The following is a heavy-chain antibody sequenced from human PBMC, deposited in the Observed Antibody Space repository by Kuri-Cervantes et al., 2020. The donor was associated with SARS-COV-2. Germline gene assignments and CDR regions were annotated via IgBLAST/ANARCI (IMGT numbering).Heavy chain of an antibody. CDR3: AKDGWGSGFDY. CDR1: GITFSNSD. D-gene: IGHD5-24*01. J-gene: IGHJ4*02. V-gene: IGHV3-35*01. CDR2: VSWNGSRT. Sequence: GASLKISCAASGITFSNSDMNWVHQAPGKGLEWVWGVSWNGSRTHYADSVKGRFITSRDYSRNSLLLQMNSVTADDTAAYYCAKDGWGSGFDYWGQGTLVTVSS.